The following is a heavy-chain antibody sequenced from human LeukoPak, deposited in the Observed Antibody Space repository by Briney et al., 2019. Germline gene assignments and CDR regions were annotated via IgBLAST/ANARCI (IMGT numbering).Heavy chain of an antibody. CDR3: ARLGYYDFWSGYYGYYYYYMDV. CDR2: IKQDGSEK. D-gene: IGHD3-3*01. J-gene: IGHJ6*03. V-gene: IGHV3-7*01. Sequence: GGSLRLSCAASGFTFSSYWMSWVRQAPGKGLEWVANIKQDGSEKYYVDSVKGRFTISRDNAKNSLYLQMNSLRAEDTAVYYCARLGYYDFWSGYYGYYYYYMDVWGKGTTVTVSS. CDR1: GFTFSSYW.